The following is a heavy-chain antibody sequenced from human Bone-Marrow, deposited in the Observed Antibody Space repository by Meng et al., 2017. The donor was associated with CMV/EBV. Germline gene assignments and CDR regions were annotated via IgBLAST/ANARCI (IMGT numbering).Heavy chain of an antibody. V-gene: IGHV3-11*01. Sequence: GESLKISCAASGFTFSDYYMSWIRQAPGKGLEWVSYISSSGSTIYYADSVKGRFTISRDNAKNSLYLQMNSLRAEDTAVYYCARDDSSSSLYYYYYGMDVWGQGTTVTGSS. D-gene: IGHD6-6*01. J-gene: IGHJ6*01. CDR3: ARDDSSSSLYYYYYGMDV. CDR2: ISSSGSTI. CDR1: GFTFSDYY.